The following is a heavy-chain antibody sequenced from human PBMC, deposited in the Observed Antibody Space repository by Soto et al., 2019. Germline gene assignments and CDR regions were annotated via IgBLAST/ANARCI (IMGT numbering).Heavy chain of an antibody. D-gene: IGHD3-22*01. J-gene: IGHJ4*02. V-gene: IGHV1-69*13. CDR1: GGTFSSYS. Sequence: SVNVSCKSSGGTFSSYSISWVRQAPGQGLECMGGIIPIFGTANYAQKFQGRATITADESTSTAYMELSSLRSEDTAVYYCARDGPYYYDSSGYHSGFSDYWGQGTLVTVSS. CDR3: ARDGPYYYDSSGYHSGFSDY. CDR2: IIPIFGTA.